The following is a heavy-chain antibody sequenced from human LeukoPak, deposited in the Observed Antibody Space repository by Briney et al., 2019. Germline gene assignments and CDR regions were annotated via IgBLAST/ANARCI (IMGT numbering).Heavy chain of an antibody. Sequence: SETLSLTCTVSGGSISSSSYYWGWIRQPPGKGLEWMGSIYYSGSTYYNPSLKSRVTISVDTSKNQFSLKLSSVTAADTAVYYCARVRSGFRKTYYFDYWGQGTLVTVSS. CDR3: ARVRSGFRKTYYFDY. CDR2: IYYSGST. V-gene: IGHV4-39*07. CDR1: GGSISSSSYY. J-gene: IGHJ4*02. D-gene: IGHD5-12*01.